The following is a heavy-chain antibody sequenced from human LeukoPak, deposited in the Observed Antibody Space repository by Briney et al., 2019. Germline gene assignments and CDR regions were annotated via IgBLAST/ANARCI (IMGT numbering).Heavy chain of an antibody. V-gene: IGHV4-38-2*01. J-gene: IGHJ3*02. CDR2: VYHSGSA. CDR1: GYSLSRGSY. CDR3: AVGLHSGQFAFDI. Sequence: PSETLSLTCAVSGYSLSRGSYWGWIRPPPGKGLEWIGSVYHSGSAYYNPSLKSRVTISVDTSKNQFSLKLTSVTAADTAVYYCAVGLHSGQFAFDIWGQGTMVTVSS. D-gene: IGHD5-24*01.